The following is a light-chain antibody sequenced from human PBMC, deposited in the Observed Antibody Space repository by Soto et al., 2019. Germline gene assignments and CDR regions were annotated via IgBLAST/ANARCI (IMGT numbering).Light chain of an antibody. CDR1: QSVSSSY. CDR2: GAS. CDR3: QQFGSSFT. V-gene: IGKV3-20*01. J-gene: IGKJ3*01. Sequence: EIVLTQSPGTLSLSPGERATLSCRASQSVSSSYLAWYQHKPGQAPRLLIYGASTRATGIPDRFSGSGSGTDFTLTISRLEPEDFAVYFCQQFGSSFTFGPGTKVDLK.